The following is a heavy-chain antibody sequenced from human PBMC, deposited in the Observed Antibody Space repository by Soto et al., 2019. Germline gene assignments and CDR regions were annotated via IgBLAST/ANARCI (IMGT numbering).Heavy chain of an antibody. CDR1: GVTFDDYA. CDR3: AKRGYYGDYMDV. D-gene: IGHD3-10*01. CDR2: ISWNSGSI. J-gene: IGHJ6*03. Sequence: EVQLVESGGGLVQPGRSLRLSCAATGVTFDDYAMHWVRQAPGKGLEWVSGISWNSGSIGYADSVKGRFTISRDNAKNSLYLQMNSLRAEDTALYYCAKRGYYGDYMDVWGKGTTVPVSS. V-gene: IGHV3-9*01.